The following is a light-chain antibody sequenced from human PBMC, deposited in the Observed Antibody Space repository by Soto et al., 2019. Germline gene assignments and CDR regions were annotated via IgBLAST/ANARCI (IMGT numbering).Light chain of an antibody. Sequence: EIVMTQSPATLSVSPGERATLSCRASQSVRSNLAWYQQKPGQAPRLLIYGASTRATGIPARFSGSGSGTEFTLTISSLQSEDFAVYYCQQYINWPPITFGQGTRLENK. J-gene: IGKJ5*01. CDR3: QQYINWPPIT. V-gene: IGKV3-15*01. CDR2: GAS. CDR1: QSVRSN.